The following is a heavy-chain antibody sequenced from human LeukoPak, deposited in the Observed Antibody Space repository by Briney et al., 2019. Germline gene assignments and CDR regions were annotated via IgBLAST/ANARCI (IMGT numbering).Heavy chain of an antibody. CDR2: IRSKAYGGTT. D-gene: IGHD7-27*01. CDR3: TRAPFGGNWGIDY. J-gene: IGHJ4*02. V-gene: IGHV3-49*03. Sequence: GGSLRLSCTASGFTFGDYAMSWFRQAPGKGLEWVGFIRSKAYGGTTEYAASVKGRFTISRDDSKSIAYLQMNSLKTEDTAVYYCTRAPFGGNWGIDYWGQGTLVTVSS. CDR1: GFTFGDYA.